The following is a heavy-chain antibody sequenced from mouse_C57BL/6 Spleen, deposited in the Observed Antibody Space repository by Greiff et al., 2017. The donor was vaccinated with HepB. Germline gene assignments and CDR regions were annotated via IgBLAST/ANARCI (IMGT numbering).Heavy chain of an antibody. J-gene: IGHJ1*03. CDR1: GYTFTSYG. V-gene: IGHV1-81*01. Sequence: QVQLKESGAELARPGASVKLSCKASGYTFTSYGISWVKQRTGQGLEWIGEIYPRSGNTYYNEKFKGKATLTADKSSSTAYMELRSLTSEDSAVYCCARGGYYGSSYEWYFDVWGTGTTVTVSS. CDR2: IYPRSGNT. D-gene: IGHD1-1*01. CDR3: ARGGYYGSSYEWYFDV.